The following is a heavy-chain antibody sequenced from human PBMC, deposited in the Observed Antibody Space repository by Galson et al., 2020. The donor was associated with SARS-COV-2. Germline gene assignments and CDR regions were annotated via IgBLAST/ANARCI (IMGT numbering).Heavy chain of an antibody. J-gene: IGHJ5*02. CDR2: IHHSGKT. Sequence: SETLSLTCVVSGHSINSGYFWGWIRQPPGQGLEWIGIIHHSGKTYYNPSLKSRVTISVDTSKNQFSVRLNSVTAADTAVYYCARHRETYDWLDPWGQGTLVTVSS. CDR1: GHSINSGYF. V-gene: IGHV4-38-2*01. D-gene: IGHD2-2*01. CDR3: ARHRETYDWLDP.